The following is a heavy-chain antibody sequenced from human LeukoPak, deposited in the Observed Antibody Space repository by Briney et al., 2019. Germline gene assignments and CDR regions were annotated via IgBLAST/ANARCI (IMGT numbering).Heavy chain of an antibody. D-gene: IGHD5-24*01. CDR3: AREGEDGWIDY. CDR2: IGSAGDT. Sequence: PGGSLKLSCAASGFTFSSYDMHWVRQATGKGLEWVSGIGSAGDTYYPGSVKGRFTISRENAKNSIYLQMKSLRAGDTAVYYCAREGEDGWIDYWGQGTLVTVSS. CDR1: GFTFSSYD. J-gene: IGHJ4*02. V-gene: IGHV3-13*01.